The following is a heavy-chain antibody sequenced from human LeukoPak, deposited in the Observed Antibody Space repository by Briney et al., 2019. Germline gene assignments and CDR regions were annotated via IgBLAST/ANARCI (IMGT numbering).Heavy chain of an antibody. CDR1: GGTFSSYA. V-gene: IGHV1-69*05. D-gene: IGHD6-6*01. Sequence: SVKVSCKASGGTFSSYAISWVRQPPGQGLGWLGRFFPIFGIANYAQKFQGRVTITTDESTSTAYMELSSLRSEDTAVYYCARTGGGIAARPRAFDIWGQGTMVTVSS. CDR3: ARTGGGIAARPRAFDI. CDR2: FFPIFGIA. J-gene: IGHJ3*02.